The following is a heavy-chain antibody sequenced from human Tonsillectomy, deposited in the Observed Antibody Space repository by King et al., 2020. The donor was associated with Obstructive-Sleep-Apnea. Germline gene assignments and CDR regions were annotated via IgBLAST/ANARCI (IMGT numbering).Heavy chain of an antibody. CDR3: ARHRGVEDYGDYGDYFDY. CDR1: GGSISNYY. CDR2: MYYSGNT. J-gene: IGHJ4*02. Sequence: QLQESGPGLVKPSETLSLTCTVSGGSISNYYWSWIRQPPGKGLEWIGYMYYSGNTNFNPSLKSRVTISADTSKIQFSLGLSPVTAADTAVYYCARHRGVEDYGDYGDYFDYWGQGTLVTVSS. V-gene: IGHV4-59*08. D-gene: IGHD4-17*01.